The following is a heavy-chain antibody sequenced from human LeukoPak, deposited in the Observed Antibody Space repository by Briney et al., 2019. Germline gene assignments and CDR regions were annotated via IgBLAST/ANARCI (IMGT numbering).Heavy chain of an antibody. CDR3: ARPGSATVVTLAFDI. D-gene: IGHD4-23*01. Sequence: SETLSLTCTVSGGSISSYYWSWLRQPPGKGLEWIGYIYYSGSTNYNPSLKSRVTISVDTSKNQFSLKLSSVTAADTAVYYCARPGSATVVTLAFDIWGQGTMVTVSS. V-gene: IGHV4-59*12. CDR1: GGSISSYY. CDR2: IYYSGST. J-gene: IGHJ3*02.